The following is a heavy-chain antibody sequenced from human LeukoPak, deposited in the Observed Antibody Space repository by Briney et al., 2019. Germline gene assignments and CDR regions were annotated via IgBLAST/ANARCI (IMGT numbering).Heavy chain of an antibody. CDR3: ARDTTLKWELRSVNAFDI. V-gene: IGHV3-21*01. CDR2: ISSSSSYI. D-gene: IGHD1-26*01. CDR1: GFTFSSYS. Sequence: PGGSLRLSCAASGFTFSSYSINWVRQAPGKGLEWVSSISSSSSYIYYADSVKGRFTISRDNAKNSLYLQMNSLRAEDTAVYYCARDTTLKWELRSVNAFDIWGQGTMVPVSS. J-gene: IGHJ3*02.